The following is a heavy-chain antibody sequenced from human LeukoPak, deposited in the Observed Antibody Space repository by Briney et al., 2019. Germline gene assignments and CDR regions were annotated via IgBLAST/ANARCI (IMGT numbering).Heavy chain of an antibody. J-gene: IGHJ5*02. CDR2: ISSSNSYI. D-gene: IGHD3-3*01. Sequence: RGSLRLSCAASGFTFSSYSMNWVRQAPGKGLEWVSYISSSNSYIYYADSVKGRFTVSRDNAKNSVYLQMNSLRAEDTAVYYCARDSELLEWLPDSDLWGQGTLVTVSS. CDR1: GFTFSSYS. CDR3: ARDSELLEWLPDSDL. V-gene: IGHV3-21*05.